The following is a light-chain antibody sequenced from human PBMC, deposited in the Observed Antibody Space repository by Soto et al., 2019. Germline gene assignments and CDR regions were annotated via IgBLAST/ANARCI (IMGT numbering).Light chain of an antibody. CDR1: QSVTNNY. CDR2: DSS. Sequence: EIVLTQSPGTLSLSPGERATLSCRASQSVTNNYLAWYQRKPGQDPRLLIDDSSTWATGIPDRFSGSGSGRYFALTISRLEPEDFAAYYCQQYCSSPLTFGGWTKVEIK. J-gene: IGKJ4*01. CDR3: QQYCSSPLT. V-gene: IGKV3-20*01.